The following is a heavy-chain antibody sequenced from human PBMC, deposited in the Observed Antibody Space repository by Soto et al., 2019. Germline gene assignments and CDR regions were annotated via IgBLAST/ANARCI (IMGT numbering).Heavy chain of an antibody. J-gene: IGHJ4*02. CDR1: GGTFSSYA. Sequence: ASVKVSCKASGGTFSSYAISWVRQAPGQGLEWMGGIIPIFGTANYAQKFQGRVTITADESTSTAYMELSSLRSEDTAVYYCARDSRPYYDSSGYYYYWGQGTLVTVSS. V-gene: IGHV1-69*13. D-gene: IGHD3-22*01. CDR2: IIPIFGTA. CDR3: ARDSRPYYDSSGYYYY.